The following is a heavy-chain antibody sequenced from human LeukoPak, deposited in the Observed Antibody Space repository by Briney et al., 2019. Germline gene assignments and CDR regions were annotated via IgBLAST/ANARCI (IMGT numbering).Heavy chain of an antibody. D-gene: IGHD6-19*01. CDR1: GGSISSYY. J-gene: IGHJ5*02. CDR3: AREGTYGWYNWFDP. V-gene: IGHV4-59*01. Sequence: SETLSLTCTVSGGSISSYYWSWIRQPPGKGLEWIGYMYRTGSTNYNPSLKSRVTITPDTSKNQFFLRLTSVTAADTAVYYCAREGTYGWYNWFDPWGQGNLVTVSS. CDR2: MYRTGST.